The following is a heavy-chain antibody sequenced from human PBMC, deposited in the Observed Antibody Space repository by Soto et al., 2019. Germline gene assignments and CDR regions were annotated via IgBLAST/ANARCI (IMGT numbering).Heavy chain of an antibody. CDR3: ASPFNGGNSYYYYYGMDV. CDR2: ISYDGSNK. CDR1: GFTFSSYA. Sequence: GGSLRLSCAASGFTFSSYAMHWVRQAPGKGLEWVAVISYDGSNKYYADSVKGRFTISRDNSKNTLYLQMNSLRAEDTAVYYCASPFNGGNSYYYYYGMDVWGQGTTVTVSS. D-gene: IGHD2-21*02. V-gene: IGHV3-30-3*01. J-gene: IGHJ6*02.